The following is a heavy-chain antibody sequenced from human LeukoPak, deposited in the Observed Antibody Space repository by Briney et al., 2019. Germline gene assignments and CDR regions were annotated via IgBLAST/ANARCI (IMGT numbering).Heavy chain of an antibody. CDR2: ISGSGGST. Sequence: GGSLRLSCAASGFTFSSYAMSWVRQAPGKGLEWVSAISGSGGSTYYADSVKGRLTISRDNSKNTLYLQMNSLRAEDTAVYYCAKAIAVAGTGTYYYYGMDVWGQGTTVTVSS. D-gene: IGHD6-19*01. CDR1: GFTFSSYA. J-gene: IGHJ6*02. V-gene: IGHV3-23*01. CDR3: AKAIAVAGTGTYYYYGMDV.